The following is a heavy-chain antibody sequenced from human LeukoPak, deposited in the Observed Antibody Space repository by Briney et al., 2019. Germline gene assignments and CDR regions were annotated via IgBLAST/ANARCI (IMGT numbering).Heavy chain of an antibody. J-gene: IGHJ6*02. CDR3: AKDHYYSMEV. Sequence: GSLRLSCVASGFPFSVSWMHWVRQAPGKGLVWVSLIRSDGTITNYADSVKGRFITSRDNTKNTVYLQMNSLRAEDTGIYYCAKDHYYSMEVWGQGTTVTVTS. V-gene: IGHV3-74*01. CDR1: GFPFSVSW. CDR2: IRSDGTIT.